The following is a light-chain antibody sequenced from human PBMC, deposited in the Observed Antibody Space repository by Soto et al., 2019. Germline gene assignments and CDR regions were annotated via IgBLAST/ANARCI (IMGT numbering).Light chain of an antibody. J-gene: IGLJ1*01. Sequence: QSVLTQPASVSGSPGQSITISCAGTSSDLGGYNYVSLYQHHPGKTPKLMIYDVSNRPSGVSNRFSGSKSGNTASLTISGLQPEDEADYYCSSYTTSNTRQIVFGTGTKVTVL. CDR1: SSDLGGYNY. CDR3: SSYTTSNTRQIV. CDR2: DVS. V-gene: IGLV2-14*03.